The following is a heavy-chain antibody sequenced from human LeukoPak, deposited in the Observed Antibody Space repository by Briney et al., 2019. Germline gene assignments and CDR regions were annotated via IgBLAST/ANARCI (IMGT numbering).Heavy chain of an antibody. CDR1: GGSISTNY. V-gene: IGHV4-59*01. CDR3: ARRSLGSGNSFDY. D-gene: IGHD3-10*01. CDR2: VSYSGST. Sequence: SETLSLTCSVSGGSISTNYWSWIRQPPGKGLEWIGYVSYSGSTNYNPSLKSRVTISVDTSKNQFSLKLTSVTAADTAVYYCARRSLGSGNSFDYWGQGTLVTVFS. J-gene: IGHJ4*02.